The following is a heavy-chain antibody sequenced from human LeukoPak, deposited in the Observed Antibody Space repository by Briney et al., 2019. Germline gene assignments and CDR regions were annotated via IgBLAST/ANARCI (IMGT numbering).Heavy chain of an antibody. J-gene: IGHJ4*02. Sequence: ASVKVSCEASGYSFSGYYMHWVRQAPGQGLEWMGWINPNSGGTNYAQKFQGRVTMTRDTSITTAYMELSSLRSDDTAVYYCARVAYSYWGSRVAYWGQGTLVTVSS. CDR3: ARVAYSYWGSRVAY. CDR2: INPNSGGT. CDR1: GYSFSGYY. V-gene: IGHV1-2*02. D-gene: IGHD7-27*01.